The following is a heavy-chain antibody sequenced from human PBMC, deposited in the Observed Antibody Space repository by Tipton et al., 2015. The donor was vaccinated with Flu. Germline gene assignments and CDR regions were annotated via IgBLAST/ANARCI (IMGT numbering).Heavy chain of an antibody. V-gene: IGHV4-4*07. CDR1: GDSISSYY. D-gene: IGHD3-10*01. CDR2: IYTSGST. J-gene: IGHJ4*02. Sequence: TLSLTCTVSGDSISSYYWSWIRQPAGKGLEWLGRIYTSGSTNYNPSLKSRVTMSGDTSKNQFSLKLSSVTAADTAVYYCARDKVGSVHDFWGQGTLVTVSS. CDR3: ARDKVGSVHDF.